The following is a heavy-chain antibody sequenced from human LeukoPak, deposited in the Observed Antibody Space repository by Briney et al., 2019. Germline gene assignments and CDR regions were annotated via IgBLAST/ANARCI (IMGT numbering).Heavy chain of an antibody. CDR3: ARVSNWSAPYFNS. CDR1: GFTFSRYA. J-gene: IGHJ4*02. D-gene: IGHD6-13*01. CDR2: ISGSGGST. Sequence: GGSLRLSCAASGFTFSRYALSWGGRAQGKGLEWALAISGSGGSTYYADSVKGRFTISRDNSKNSLYLQMNSLRAEDTAVYYCARVSNWSAPYFNSWGQGTLVPVSS. V-gene: IGHV3-23*01.